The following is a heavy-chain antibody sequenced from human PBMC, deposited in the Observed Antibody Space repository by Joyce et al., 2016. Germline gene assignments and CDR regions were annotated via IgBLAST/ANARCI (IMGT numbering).Heavy chain of an antibody. CDR3: ARDRGYRTSYYYAMDV. J-gene: IGHJ6*02. CDR2: ISYDGSNK. D-gene: IGHD5-12*01. CDR1: IFTFNNYA. Sequence: QVQLVESGGGVVQPGRSLRLSCAASIFTFNNYAMYWVRQSPGKGLECVAFISYDGSNKYYADSVKGRFTISRDNSKNTLYLQMNSLRADDTAVYYCARDRGYRTSYYYAMDVWGQGNTVTVSS. V-gene: IGHV3-30*04.